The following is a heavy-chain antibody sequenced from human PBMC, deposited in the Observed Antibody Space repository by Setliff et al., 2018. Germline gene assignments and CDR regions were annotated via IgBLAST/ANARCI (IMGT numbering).Heavy chain of an antibody. D-gene: IGHD2-15*01. CDR2: VYYSGST. Sequence: TSETLSLTCTFSGGSISSSSYYWGWIRQPPGKGLEWIGYVYYSGSTNYNPFLKSRVTISVDTSKNQFSLKLSSVTTADTAVYYCARSICSGSYCSYDAYDIWGQGTMVTVSS. CDR1: GGSISSSSYY. CDR3: ARSICSGSYCSYDAYDI. V-gene: IGHV4-61*05. J-gene: IGHJ3*02.